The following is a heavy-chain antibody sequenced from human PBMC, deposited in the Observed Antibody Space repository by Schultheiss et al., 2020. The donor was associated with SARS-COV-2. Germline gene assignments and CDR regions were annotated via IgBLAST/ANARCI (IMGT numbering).Heavy chain of an antibody. D-gene: IGHD3-3*01. J-gene: IGHJ4*02. Sequence: GASLKISCTASGFTFSDYAMSWFRQAPGKGLEWVGFIRSKAYGGTPEYAASVKGRFTISRDDSKSIAYLQMNSLKTEDTAVYYCTRASKVLRFLEWPFDYWGQGTLVTVSS. CDR1: GFTFSDYA. V-gene: IGHV3-49*03. CDR2: IRSKAYGGTP. CDR3: TRASKVLRFLEWPFDY.